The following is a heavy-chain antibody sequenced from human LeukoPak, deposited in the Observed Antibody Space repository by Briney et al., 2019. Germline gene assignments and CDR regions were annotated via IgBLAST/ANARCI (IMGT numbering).Heavy chain of an antibody. CDR1: GGSISSGDYY. CDR3: ARGDSSGYYWVY. CDR2: IYYSGST. Sequence: SETLSLTCTVSGGSISSGDYYWSSIRQPPGKGLEWIGYIYYSGSTYYNPSLKSRVTISVDTSKNQFSLKLSSVTAADTAVYYCARGDSSGYYWVYWGQGTLVTVSS. V-gene: IGHV4-30-4*01. J-gene: IGHJ4*02. D-gene: IGHD3-22*01.